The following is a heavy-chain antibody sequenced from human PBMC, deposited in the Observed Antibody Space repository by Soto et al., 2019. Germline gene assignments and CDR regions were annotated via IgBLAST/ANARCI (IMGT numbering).Heavy chain of an antibody. CDR3: ARTFTSMGLFDY. Sequence: PSETLSLTCAVSGGSINSGGYSGSWIRQPPGKGLEWIGYLYYGGATYSKPSLKSRVSISVDWSKNQFSLKLNSVTAADTAVYYCARTFTSMGLFDYWGPGTLVTVSS. V-gene: IGHV4-30-2*01. CDR1: GGSINSGGYS. J-gene: IGHJ4*02. D-gene: IGHD2-8*01. CDR2: LYYGGAT.